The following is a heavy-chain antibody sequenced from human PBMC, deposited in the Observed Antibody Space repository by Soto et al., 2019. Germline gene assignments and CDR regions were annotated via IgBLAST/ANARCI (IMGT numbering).Heavy chain of an antibody. CDR3: ARHEGGYSYLYRAFDI. CDR2: IYYSGST. J-gene: IGHJ3*02. Sequence: PSETLSLTCTVSGGSISSYYWSWIRQPPGKGLEWIGYIYYSGSTNYNPSLKSRVTISVDTSKNQFSLKLSSVTAADTAVYYCARHEGGYSYLYRAFDIWGQGTMVTVSS. CDR1: GGSISSYY. D-gene: IGHD5-18*01. V-gene: IGHV4-59*08.